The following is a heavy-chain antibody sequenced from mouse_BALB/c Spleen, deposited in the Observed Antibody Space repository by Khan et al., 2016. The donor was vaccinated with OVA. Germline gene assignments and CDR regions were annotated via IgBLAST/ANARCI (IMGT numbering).Heavy chain of an antibody. Sequence: VQLKESGPGLVKPSQSLSLTCTVTGYSITSDYAWDWIRQFPGNKLEWMGYISYGGSTSYNPSLKSRISITRDTSKNQFFLQLNSVTTKDTATYYCARKNYDGYAMDYWGQGTSVTVSS. CDR3: ARKNYDGYAMDY. J-gene: IGHJ4*01. D-gene: IGHD1-1*01. CDR1: GYSITSDYA. V-gene: IGHV3-2*02. CDR2: ISYGGST.